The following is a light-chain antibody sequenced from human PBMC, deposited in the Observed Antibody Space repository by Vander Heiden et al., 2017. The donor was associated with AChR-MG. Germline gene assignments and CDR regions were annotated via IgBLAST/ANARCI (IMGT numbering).Light chain of an antibody. CDR1: QSLLHSNGYNY. Sequence: DIVMTQSPLSLPVTPGEPASISRRSSQSLLHSNGYNYLDWYLQKPGQSPQLLIYLGSNRASGVPDRVSGSGSGTDFTLKISRVEAEDVGVYYCMQALQTLKYTFGQGTKLEIK. V-gene: IGKV2-28*01. J-gene: IGKJ2*01. CDR2: LGS. CDR3: MQALQTLKYT.